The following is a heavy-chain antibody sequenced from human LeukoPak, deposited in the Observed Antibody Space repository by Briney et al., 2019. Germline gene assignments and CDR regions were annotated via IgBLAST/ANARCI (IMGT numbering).Heavy chain of an antibody. Sequence: PGGSLRLSCAASGFTFSSYSVHWVRQAPGKGLEWVAVISYDGGNQYYADSVKGRFTISRDNSKNTVYLQMNSLRAEDTAVYYCARDKKAYEYYYYYMDVWGKGTTVTVSS. CDR2: ISYDGGNQ. CDR1: GFTFSSYS. V-gene: IGHV3-30-3*01. J-gene: IGHJ6*03. CDR3: ARDKKAYEYYYYYMDV. D-gene: IGHD3-3*01.